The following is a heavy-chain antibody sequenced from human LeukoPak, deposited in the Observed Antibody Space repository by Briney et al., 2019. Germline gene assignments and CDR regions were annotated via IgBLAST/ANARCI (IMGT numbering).Heavy chain of an antibody. V-gene: IGHV3-7*01. J-gene: IGHJ4*02. D-gene: IGHD2-15*01. CDR2: IKQDGSEK. Sequence: GGSLRLSCAASGFTFSSYSMNWVRQAPGKGLEWVANIKQDGSEKYYVDSVKGRFTISRDNAKNSLYLQMNSLRAEDTAVYYCARDEDYYFDYWGQGTLVTVSS. CDR1: GFTFSSYS. CDR3: ARDEDYYFDY.